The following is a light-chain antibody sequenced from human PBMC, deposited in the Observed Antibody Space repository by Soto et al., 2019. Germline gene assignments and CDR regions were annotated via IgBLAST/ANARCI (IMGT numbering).Light chain of an antibody. CDR3: QQYNSYPYT. J-gene: IGKJ2*01. CDR2: KAS. Sequence: DIQMTQSPSTLSAALGDRVTITCRASQSIRSWLAWYQQKPGKAPEVLIYKASSLEGEVPSRFSGSGSGTEFTLTISSLQPDDFATYYCQQYNSYPYTFGQGTKLEIK. V-gene: IGKV1-5*03. CDR1: QSIRSW.